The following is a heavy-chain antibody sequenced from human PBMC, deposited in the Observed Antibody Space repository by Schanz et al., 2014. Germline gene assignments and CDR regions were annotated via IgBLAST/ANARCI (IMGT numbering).Heavy chain of an antibody. CDR2: INSVGSNT. J-gene: IGHJ3*02. CDR1: GLTFGSYW. V-gene: IGHV3-74*02. CDR3: ARKMKLGVYGGKGHDSLDI. D-gene: IGHD4-17*01. Sequence: EVQLVESGGGLVQPGGSLRLSCATSGLTFGSYWRNWVRQVPGRGLVWVSRINSVGSNTDYADSVTGRFTISRDNAKNTLYLQMNTLRAEDTAVYYCARKMKLGVYGGKGHDSLDIWGQGTMVTVSS.